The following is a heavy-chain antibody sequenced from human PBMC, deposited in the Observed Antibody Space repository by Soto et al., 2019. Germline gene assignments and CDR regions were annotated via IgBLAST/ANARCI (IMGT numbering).Heavy chain of an antibody. CDR3: ARRDTKDPYYFDY. J-gene: IGHJ4*02. Sequence: QLQLQESGPGLVKPSETLSLTCTVSGGSISSSSYYWGWILQPPGKGLEWIGSLYYSGSTYYNPSLKSRVTISVATSKNQFSLKLSSVTAADTAVYYFARRDTKDPYYFDYWCQGTLVTVSS. CDR1: GGSISSSSYY. CDR2: LYYSGST. D-gene: IGHD5-18*01. V-gene: IGHV4-39*01.